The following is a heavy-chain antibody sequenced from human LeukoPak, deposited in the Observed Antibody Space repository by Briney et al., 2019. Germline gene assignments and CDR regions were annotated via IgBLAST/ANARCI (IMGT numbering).Heavy chain of an antibody. CDR2: IIPVFGTT. CDR3: VRGGIAEAPWAY. CDR1: GGTFSSYA. V-gene: IGHV1-69*13. Sequence: ASVKVSCKASGGTFSSYAISWVRQAPGQGLEWMGGIIPVFGTTNYAQKFQGRVTITADESTSTAYMELSSLRSEDTAMYYCVRGGIAEAPWAYWGQGTLVTVSS. J-gene: IGHJ4*02. D-gene: IGHD6-13*01.